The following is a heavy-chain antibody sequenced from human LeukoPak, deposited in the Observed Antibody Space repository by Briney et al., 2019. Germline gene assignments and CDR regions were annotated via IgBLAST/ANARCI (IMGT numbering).Heavy chain of an antibody. J-gene: IGHJ4*02. V-gene: IGHV3-30*03. Sequence: GGSLRLSCAASGFTFNRYGMHWVRQAPGKGLEWVAVISFDGKISYYADSVKGRFIISRDNAKNSLYLQMNSLRAEDTAVYYCARESGSYSGVDYWGQGTLVTVSS. CDR2: ISFDGKIS. CDR3: ARESGSYSGVDY. CDR1: GFTFNRYG. D-gene: IGHD1-26*01.